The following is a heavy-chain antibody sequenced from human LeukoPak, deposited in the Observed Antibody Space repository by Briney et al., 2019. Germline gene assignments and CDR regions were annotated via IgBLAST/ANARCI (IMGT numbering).Heavy chain of an antibody. V-gene: IGHV3-33*01. CDR1: GFSFSTFV. CDR3: LREVDWKYAFDY. Sequence: GSSLRLSCAASGFSFSTFVMHWVRQAPGKGLEWVAVIRPDGSHISYVDPVKGRFTISRDNSNNMLCLQMNSLRAEDTALYYCLREVDWKYAFDYWGRGTLVTVSS. J-gene: IGHJ4*02. CDR2: IRPDGSHI. D-gene: IGHD1-7*01.